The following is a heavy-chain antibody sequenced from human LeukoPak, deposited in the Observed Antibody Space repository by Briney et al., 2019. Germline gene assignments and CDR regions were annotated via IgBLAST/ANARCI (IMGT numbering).Heavy chain of an antibody. J-gene: IGHJ4*02. Sequence: PGGSLRLSCAASGFSFSSYGMHWVRQAPGKGLEWVANIKQDGSEKYYVDSVKGRFTISRDNAKNSLYLQMNSLRAEDTAVYYCARDSGYYFLNYFDYWGQGTLVTVSS. V-gene: IGHV3-7*01. CDR2: IKQDGSEK. CDR3: ARDSGYYFLNYFDY. D-gene: IGHD3-22*01. CDR1: GFSFSSYG.